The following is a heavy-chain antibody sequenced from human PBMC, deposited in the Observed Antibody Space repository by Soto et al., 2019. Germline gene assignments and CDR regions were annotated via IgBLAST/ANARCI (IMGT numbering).Heavy chain of an antibody. D-gene: IGHD6-19*01. J-gene: IGHJ4*02. Sequence: EVQLLESGGDLVQPGGSLRLSCAASGFTFSSYAMSWVRQAPGKGLEWVSAISGSGGSTYYADSVKGRFTISRDNSKNTLYLQMNSLRAEDTAVYYCAKPSSGWYGGGDYWGQGTLVTVSS. CDR2: ISGSGGST. CDR3: AKPSSGWYGGGDY. CDR1: GFTFSSYA. V-gene: IGHV3-23*01.